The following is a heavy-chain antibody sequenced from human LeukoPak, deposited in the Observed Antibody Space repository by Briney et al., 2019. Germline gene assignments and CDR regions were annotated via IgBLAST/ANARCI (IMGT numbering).Heavy chain of an antibody. Sequence: SETLSLTCTVSGGSISGSSYYWGWIRQPPGKGLEWIGSIYYSGSTNYNPSLKSRVTISVDTSKNQFSLRLSSVTAADTAVFYCARTVVGTTKFFDYWGQGTLVTVSS. J-gene: IGHJ4*02. CDR2: IYYSGST. CDR1: GGSISGSSYY. D-gene: IGHD1-26*01. CDR3: ARTVVGTTKFFDY. V-gene: IGHV4-39*07.